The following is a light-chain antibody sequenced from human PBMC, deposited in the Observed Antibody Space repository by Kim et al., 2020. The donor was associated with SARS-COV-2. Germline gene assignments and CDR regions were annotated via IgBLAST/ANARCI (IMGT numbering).Light chain of an antibody. V-gene: IGKV1-27*01. CDR3: QKDNSAPWT. J-gene: IGKJ5*01. Sequence: ASVRERVTFTARSSPCHTNYFAWYQHKPRKVPKLLFYASTTLQSGVPTRFSGSGSRADFTLTISSLQPDDVANYYCQKDNSAPWTFGQGTQLEIK. CDR1: PCHTNY. CDR2: AST.